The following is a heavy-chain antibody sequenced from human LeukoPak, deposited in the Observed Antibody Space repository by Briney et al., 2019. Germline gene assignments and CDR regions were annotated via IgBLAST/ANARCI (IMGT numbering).Heavy chain of an antibody. V-gene: IGHV1-2*06. CDR1: GYTFTGYY. D-gene: IGHD2-21*02. J-gene: IGHJ6*03. Sequence: ASVKVSCKASGYTFTGYYMHWVRQAPGQGLEWMGRINPNSGGTNYAQKFQGRVTMTRDTSISTAYMELSRLRSDDTAVYYCATYGGDSVSYYYHMDVWGTGTTVTVSS. CDR2: INPNSGGT. CDR3: ATYGGDSVSYYYHMDV.